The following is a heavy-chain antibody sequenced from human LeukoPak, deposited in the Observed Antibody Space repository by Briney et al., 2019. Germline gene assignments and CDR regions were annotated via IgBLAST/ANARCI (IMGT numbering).Heavy chain of an antibody. CDR2: IYHSGST. V-gene: IGHV4-38-2*02. D-gene: IGHD3-3*01. CDR3: ARDSRAITTVGVVDAFDL. J-gene: IGHJ3*01. CDR1: GYSISSGYY. Sequence: SETLSLTCTVSGYSISSGYYWGWIRQPPGKGLEWIGSIYHSGSTYYNPSLKSRVTLSGDTSKNQVSLKLNSVTAADTAVYYCARDSRAITTVGVVDAFDLWGQGTVVTISS.